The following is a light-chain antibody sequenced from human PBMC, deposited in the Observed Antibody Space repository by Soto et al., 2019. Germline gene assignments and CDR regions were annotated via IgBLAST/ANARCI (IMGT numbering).Light chain of an antibody. J-gene: IGLJ3*02. CDR2: EDT. Sequence: QSALTQPASVSGSPGQSITISCTGPSTDVGSSNLVSWYQQHPGKAPKLIIYEDTKRPSGVSNRFSGSKSGNTASLTVSALQAEDEADYDCCSFAHTRVLFGGGTKLTVL. V-gene: IGLV2-23*01. CDR3: CSFAHTRVL. CDR1: STDVGSSNL.